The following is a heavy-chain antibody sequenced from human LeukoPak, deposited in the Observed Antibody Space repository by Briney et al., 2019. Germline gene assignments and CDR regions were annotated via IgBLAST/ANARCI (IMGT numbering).Heavy chain of an antibody. CDR2: INHSGST. D-gene: IGHD6-19*01. Sequence: PSETLSLTCAVYGGSFSGYEWSWIRQPPWKGREWIGEINHSGSTNYNPSLKSRVTISVDTSKNQFSLKLSSVTAADTAVYYCARGEVSIAVAPFDYWGQGTLVTVSS. V-gene: IGHV4-34*01. CDR3: ARGEVSIAVAPFDY. CDR1: GGSFSGYE. J-gene: IGHJ4*02.